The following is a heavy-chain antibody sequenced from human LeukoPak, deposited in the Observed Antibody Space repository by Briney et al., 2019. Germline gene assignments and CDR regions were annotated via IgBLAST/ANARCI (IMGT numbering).Heavy chain of an antibody. CDR3: ARDPYYDILTGYLYVY. J-gene: IGHJ4*02. CDR1: GGSISSSSYY. Sequence: TSETLSLTCTVSGGSISSSSYYWGWIRQPPGKGLEWIGSIYYSGSTYYNPSLKSRVTISVDTSKNQFSLKLSSVTAADTAVYYCARDPYYDILTGYLYVYWGQGTLVTVSS. V-gene: IGHV4-39*07. D-gene: IGHD3-9*01. CDR2: IYYSGST.